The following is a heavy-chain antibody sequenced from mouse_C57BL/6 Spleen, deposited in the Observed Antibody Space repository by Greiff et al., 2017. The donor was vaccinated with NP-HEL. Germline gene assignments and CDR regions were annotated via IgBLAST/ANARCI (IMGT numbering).Heavy chain of an antibody. Sequence: QVQLQQPGAELVRPGSSVKLSCKASGYTFTSYWMDWVKQRPGQGLEWIGNINPSDRATHYNQKFKDKATLTVDKSSSTAYLQLSSLTSEDSAVDYCARRGRDCDYWGKGTTLTVST. CDR3: ARRGRDCDY. CDR2: INPSDRAT. J-gene: IGHJ2*01. CDR1: GYTFTSYW. V-gene: IGHV1-61*01. D-gene: IGHD3-3*01.